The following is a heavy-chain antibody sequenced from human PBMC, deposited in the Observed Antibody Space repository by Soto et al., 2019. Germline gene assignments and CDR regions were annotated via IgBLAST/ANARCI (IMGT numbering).Heavy chain of an antibody. D-gene: IGHD6-19*01. Sequence: QVQLVQSGAEVKKPGASVKVSCKASGYTFTSYYMHWVRQAPGQGLEWMGIINPSGGSTSYAQKFQGRVTMTRDTSTSTVYMELSRLRSEDTAVYYCATPGIAVAGLDYWGQGTLVTVSS. CDR3: ATPGIAVAGLDY. CDR2: INPSGGST. CDR1: GYTFTSYY. J-gene: IGHJ4*02. V-gene: IGHV1-46*01.